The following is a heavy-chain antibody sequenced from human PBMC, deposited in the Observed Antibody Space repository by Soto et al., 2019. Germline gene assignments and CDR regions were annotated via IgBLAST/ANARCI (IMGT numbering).Heavy chain of an antibody. Sequence: QVQLQESGPGLVKPSQTLSLTCTVSGGSISSGGYYWSWIRQHPGKGLEWMGYIYYSGSTYYNPSLKSRVTISVDTSKNQVSLELSSVTAADTAVYYCARLYCSSTSCYVSGYPHCGWFDPWGHGTLVTVSS. D-gene: IGHD2-2*01. CDR2: IYYSGST. CDR3: ARLYCSSTSCYVSGYPHCGWFDP. J-gene: IGHJ5*02. CDR1: GGSISSGGYY. V-gene: IGHV4-31*03.